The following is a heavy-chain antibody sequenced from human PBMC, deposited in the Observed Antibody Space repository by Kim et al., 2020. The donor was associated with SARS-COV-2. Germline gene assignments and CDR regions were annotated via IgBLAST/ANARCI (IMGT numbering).Heavy chain of an antibody. CDR3: AKGYGDYLNDAFDI. J-gene: IGHJ3*02. D-gene: IGHD4-17*01. V-gene: IGHV3-9*01. CDR2: ISWNSGSI. CDR1: GFTFDDYA. Sequence: GGSLRLSCAASGFTFDDYAMHWVRQAPGKGLEWVSGISWNSGSIGYADSVKGRFTISRDNAKNSLYLQMNSLRAEDTALYYCAKGYGDYLNDAFDIWGQGTMVTVSS.